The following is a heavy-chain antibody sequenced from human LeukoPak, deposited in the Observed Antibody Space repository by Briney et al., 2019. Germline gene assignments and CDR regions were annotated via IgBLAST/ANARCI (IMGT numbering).Heavy chain of an antibody. V-gene: IGHV3-64*01. J-gene: IGHJ4*02. CDR3: ARGPPPRELRDSYYFDY. CDR2: ISSNGGST. CDR1: GGSISSYY. Sequence: PSETLSLTCTVSGGSISSYYWSWIRQSPGKGLEYVSAISSNGGSTYYANSVKGRFTISRDNSKNTLYLQMGSLRAEDMAVYYCARGPPPRELRDSYYFDYWGQGTLVTVSS. D-gene: IGHD1-26*01.